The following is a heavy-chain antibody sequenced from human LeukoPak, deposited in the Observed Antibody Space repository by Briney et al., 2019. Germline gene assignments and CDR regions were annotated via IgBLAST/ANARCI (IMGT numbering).Heavy chain of an antibody. V-gene: IGHV4-59*01. D-gene: IGHD1-26*01. CDR2: LYNSGST. CDR1: GGSISNYY. Sequence: SETLSLTCTVSGGSISNYYWIWMRQPPGKGLEWIGSLYNSGSTNYNPSLKSRLTISVDMSKNQVSLQLSSVTAAGTAVYYCARGVTSPLDAFDIWGQGTTVTVSS. CDR3: ARGVTSPLDAFDI. J-gene: IGHJ3*02.